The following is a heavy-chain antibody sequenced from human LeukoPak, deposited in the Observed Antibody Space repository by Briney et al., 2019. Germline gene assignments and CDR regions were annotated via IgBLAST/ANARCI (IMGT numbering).Heavy chain of an antibody. V-gene: IGHV4-34*01. Sequence: SETLSLTCAVYGGSFSGYYWSWIRQPPGKGLEWIGEINHSGSTNYNPSLESRVTISVDTSKNQFSLKLSSVTAADTAVYYCARGSPGWLFSWVNYFDYWGQGTLVTVSS. D-gene: IGHD3-22*01. CDR1: GGSFSGYY. J-gene: IGHJ4*02. CDR3: ARGSPGWLFSWVNYFDY. CDR2: INHSGST.